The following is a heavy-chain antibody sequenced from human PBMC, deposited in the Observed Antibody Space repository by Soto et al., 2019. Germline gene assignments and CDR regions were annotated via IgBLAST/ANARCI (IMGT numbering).Heavy chain of an antibody. CDR2: ISSSSSYI. CDR1: GFTFSSYS. V-gene: IGHV3-21*01. Sequence: GGSLRLSCAASGFTFSSYSMNWVRQAPGKGLEWVSSISSSSSYIYYADSVKGRFSISRDNAKNSLYLQMNSLRAEDTAVYYCARASYCGGDCYSVLDYWGQGTLVTVSS. D-gene: IGHD2-21*02. J-gene: IGHJ4*02. CDR3: ARASYCGGDCYSVLDY.